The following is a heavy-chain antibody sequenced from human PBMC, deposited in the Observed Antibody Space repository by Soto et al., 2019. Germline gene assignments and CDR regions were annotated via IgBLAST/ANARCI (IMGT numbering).Heavy chain of an antibody. CDR1: GFTFSNYG. J-gene: IGHJ4*02. CDR3: AKIDKFNSQSSGWANRFDY. Sequence: EVQLLESGGGLVQPGGSLRLSCAAPGFTFSNYGMTWVRQAPGKGLEWVSGMSRDGGVTDYTDSVKGRFTISRDISKNTLYLQMNSLRAEDTAVYYCAKIDKFNSQSSGWANRFDYWGQGTLVTVSS. V-gene: IGHV3-23*01. D-gene: IGHD6-19*01. CDR2: MSRDGGVT.